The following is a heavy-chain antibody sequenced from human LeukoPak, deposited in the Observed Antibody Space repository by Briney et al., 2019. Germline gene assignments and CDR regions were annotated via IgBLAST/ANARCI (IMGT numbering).Heavy chain of an antibody. D-gene: IGHD6-19*01. CDR2: ISGSGGST. Sequence: GGSLRHSCAASGFTVSSYAMSWVRQAPGKGLEWVSAISGSGGSTYYADSVKGRFTISRDNSKNTLYLQMNSLRAEDTAVYYCAKDRYVAAVAVTLFDYWGQGTLVTVSS. CDR1: GFTVSSYA. V-gene: IGHV3-23*01. CDR3: AKDRYVAAVAVTLFDY. J-gene: IGHJ4*02.